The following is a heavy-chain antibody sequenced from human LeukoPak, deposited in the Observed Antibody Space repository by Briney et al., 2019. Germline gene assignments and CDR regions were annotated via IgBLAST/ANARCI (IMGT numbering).Heavy chain of an antibody. CDR3: ARDFSWTGDYYYYGMDV. D-gene: IGHD3/OR15-3a*01. V-gene: IGHV1-69*04. J-gene: IGHJ6*02. Sequence: GASVKVSCKASGGTFSSYAISWVRQAPGQGLEWMGRIIPILGIANYAQKFQGRVTITADKSTSTAHMELSSLRSEDTAVYYCARDFSWTGDYYYYGMDVWGQGTTVTVSS. CDR2: IIPILGIA. CDR1: GGTFSSYA.